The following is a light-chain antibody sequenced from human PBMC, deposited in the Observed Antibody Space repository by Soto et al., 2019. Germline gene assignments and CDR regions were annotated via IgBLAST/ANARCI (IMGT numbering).Light chain of an antibody. J-gene: IGKJ5*01. CDR3: QHRNSWPIT. CDR2: DIS. Sequence: EIVMTQSPATLSASPGERVTLSCRASQCVSSNLAWYQQKPGQAPTLLIYDISKRATGVPARFSGSGSATDFTLTISSLQPEDFAVYYCQHRNSWPITFGQGTRLEIK. CDR1: QCVSSN. V-gene: IGKV3-11*01.